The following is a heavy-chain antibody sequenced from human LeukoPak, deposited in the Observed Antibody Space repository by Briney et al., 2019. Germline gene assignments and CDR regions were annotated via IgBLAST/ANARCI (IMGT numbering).Heavy chain of an antibody. V-gene: IGHV3-48*04. D-gene: IGHD6-19*01. CDR3: ARGQYSSGSGDFDY. Sequence: GGSLRLSCAASGFTFSSYSMHWVRQAPGKGLEWVSYIGSSRSAILYADSVKGRFTISRDNAKSSLYLQMNSLRAGDTAVYYCARGQYSSGSGDFDYWGQGTLVTVSS. J-gene: IGHJ4*02. CDR2: IGSSRSAI. CDR1: GFTFSSYS.